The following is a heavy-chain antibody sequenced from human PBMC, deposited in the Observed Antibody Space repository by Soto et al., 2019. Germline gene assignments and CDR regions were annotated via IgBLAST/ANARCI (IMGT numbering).Heavy chain of an antibody. CDR3: ARGLVGATHYDTFEI. V-gene: IGHV4-34*01. CDR1: GGSLSGYY. Sequence: SETLSLACAVYGGSLSGYYWNWIRQPPGKGLEWIGKMNHRGTPNYNPSVKSRVTISIDTSRNQVSLKLSSVTAADTAVYYCARGLVGATHYDTFEIWGQGTMVTVSS. CDR2: MNHRGTP. D-gene: IGHD1-26*01. J-gene: IGHJ3*02.